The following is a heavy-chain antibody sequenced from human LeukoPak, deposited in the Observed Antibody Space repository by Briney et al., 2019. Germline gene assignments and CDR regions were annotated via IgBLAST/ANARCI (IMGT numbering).Heavy chain of an antibody. CDR2: ISYDGSNK. CDR1: GFTFSSYA. J-gene: IGHJ5*02. V-gene: IGHV3-30*04. CDR3: ARDPIWFGELLYGGNWFDP. D-gene: IGHD3-10*01. Sequence: GGSLRLSCAASGFTFSSYAMHWVRQAPGKGLEWVAVISYDGSNKYYADSVKGRFTISRDNSKNTLYLQMNSLRAEDTAVYCCARDPIWFGELLYGGNWFDPWGQGTLVTVSS.